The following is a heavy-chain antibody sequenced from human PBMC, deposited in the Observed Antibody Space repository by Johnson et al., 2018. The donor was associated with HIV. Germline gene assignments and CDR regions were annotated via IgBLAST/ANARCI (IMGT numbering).Heavy chain of an antibody. J-gene: IGHJ3*02. Sequence: VQVVESGGGVVRPGGSLRLSCVASGFTFDDYGMSWVRQAPGKGLEWVSGINWNGGSTGYADSVKGRFTISRDNAKNSLYLQMNSLRAEDTALYFCARGSRYCSGGSCPEAFDIWGQGTMVTVSS. CDR2: INWNGGST. V-gene: IGHV3-20*04. D-gene: IGHD2-15*01. CDR3: ARGSRYCSGGSCPEAFDI. CDR1: GFTFDDYG.